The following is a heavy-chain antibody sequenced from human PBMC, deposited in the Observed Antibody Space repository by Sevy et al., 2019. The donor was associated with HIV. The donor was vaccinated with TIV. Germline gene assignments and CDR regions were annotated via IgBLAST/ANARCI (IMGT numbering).Heavy chain of an antibody. V-gene: IGHV3-30*03. CDR3: AGGYNWNDFDY. D-gene: IGHD1-1*01. J-gene: IGHJ4*02. Sequence: GGSLRLSCAPSGFIFSSHGMHWVRQAPGKGLEWVALISHDGSNKYYSDSVKGRFTISRDNSENTLYLQMNSLRAEDTAVYYCAGGYNWNDFDYWGQGTLVTVSS. CDR2: ISHDGSNK. CDR1: GFIFSSHG.